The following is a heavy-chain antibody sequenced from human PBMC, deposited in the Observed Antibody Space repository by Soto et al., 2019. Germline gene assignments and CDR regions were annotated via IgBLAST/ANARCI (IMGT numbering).Heavy chain of an antibody. CDR3: ARRRGTDLKIGYCSSTSGYEWDDYYGMDF. D-gene: IGHD2-2*01. CDR2: IIPILGIA. J-gene: IGHJ6*02. CDR1: GGTFSSYA. Sequence: ASVKVSCKASGGTFSSYAISWVRQAPGQGLEWMGRIIPILGIANYAQKFQGRVTITADKSTSTAYMELSSLRSEDTVVDYCARRRGTDLKIGYCSSTSGYEWDDYYGMDFWGQGTTVTVSS. V-gene: IGHV1-69*04.